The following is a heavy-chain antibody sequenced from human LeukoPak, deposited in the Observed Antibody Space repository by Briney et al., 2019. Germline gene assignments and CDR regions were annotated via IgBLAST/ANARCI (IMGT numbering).Heavy chain of an antibody. CDR3: ARVGVDYSGNIIKYYFDY. CDR2: VYYSGTT. J-gene: IGHJ4*02. D-gene: IGHD4-23*01. V-gene: IGHV4-59*01. Sequence: PSETLSLTCTVSGDFITAYYWSWIRQPPGKGLEWIGYVYYSGTTNYNPSLKSRVIISVDTSKNQFSLKLSPVIAADTAVYYCARVGVDYSGNIIKYYFDYWGQGTLVTVSS. CDR1: GDFITAYY.